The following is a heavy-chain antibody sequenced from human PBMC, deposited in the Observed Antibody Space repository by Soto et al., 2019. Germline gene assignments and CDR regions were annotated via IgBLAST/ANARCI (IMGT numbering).Heavy chain of an antibody. Sequence: DVQLLESGGGLVQPGGSLRLSCAASGFTFSSCSMGWVRQAPGKGLEWVSAIIASGTTTYSAASVKGRFTISRDNSKNTLNWQMNSLRAEDTAIYSCAKDLRGPMAGTWDFVLGGRGTLVTVSS. CDR1: GFTFSSCS. V-gene: IGHV3-23*01. CDR3: AKDLRGPMAGTWDFVL. J-gene: IGHJ2*01. D-gene: IGHD1-26*01. CDR2: IIASGTTT.